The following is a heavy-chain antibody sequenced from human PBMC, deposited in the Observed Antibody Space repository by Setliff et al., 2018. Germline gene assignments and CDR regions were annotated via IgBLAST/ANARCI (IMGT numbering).Heavy chain of an antibody. CDR1: GFSFTDSA. CDR2: ISASGGST. CDR3: AKVPIWGSVDY. J-gene: IGHJ4*02. D-gene: IGHD3-16*01. Sequence: GESLKISCAASGFSFTDSAMSWVRQAPGKGLEWVSVISASGGSTYYADSVKGRFTISXXXXXXXXXXXXNSLRAEDTALYYCAKVPIWGSVDYWGQGTLVTVSS. V-gene: IGHV3-23*01.